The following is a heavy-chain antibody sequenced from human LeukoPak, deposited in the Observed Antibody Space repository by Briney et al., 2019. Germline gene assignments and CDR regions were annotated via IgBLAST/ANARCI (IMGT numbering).Heavy chain of an antibody. CDR2: IYYSGST. Sequence: SETLSLTCTVSGGSISSYYWSWIRQPPGKGLEWIGYIYYSGSTNYNPSLKSRVTISVDTSKNQFSLKLSSVTAADTAVYYCAGGGSGSYYYYYYYGMDVWGQGTTVTVSS. CDR1: GGSISSYY. J-gene: IGHJ6*02. D-gene: IGHD3-10*01. V-gene: IGHV4-59*12. CDR3: AGGGSGSYYYYYYYGMDV.